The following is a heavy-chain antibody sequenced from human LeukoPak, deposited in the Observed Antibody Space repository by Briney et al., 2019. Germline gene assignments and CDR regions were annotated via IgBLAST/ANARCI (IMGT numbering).Heavy chain of an antibody. J-gene: IGHJ4*02. D-gene: IGHD2-8*01. Sequence: GGSLRLSCAASGFTFSNYGMHWVRQALDKGLGWVAFIRYDRSNIYYADSVKGRFTISRDNSKNTLYLQMNSLRAEDTAVYYCAKEPICTNGVCIDYYFDSWGPGTLVTASS. V-gene: IGHV3-30*02. CDR1: GFTFSNYG. CDR2: IRYDRSNI. CDR3: AKEPICTNGVCIDYYFDS.